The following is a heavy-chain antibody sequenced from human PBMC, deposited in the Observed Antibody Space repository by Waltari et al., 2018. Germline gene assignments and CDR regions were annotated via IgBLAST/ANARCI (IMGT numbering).Heavy chain of an antibody. Sequence: KESGPRLAKPSETLSLNCTVSGVPVSTPLRYWTWIRQSPGKGPEWIASVFHSGTTYYTPSLRGRVSMSVDSARGQFSLKLYPVTAADTAVYFCASHERVVPVFIESWGQGILVTVSS. V-gene: IGHV4-39*01. CDR3: ASHERVVPVFIES. D-gene: IGHD3-22*01. CDR2: VFHSGTT. CDR1: GVPVSTPLRY. J-gene: IGHJ1*01.